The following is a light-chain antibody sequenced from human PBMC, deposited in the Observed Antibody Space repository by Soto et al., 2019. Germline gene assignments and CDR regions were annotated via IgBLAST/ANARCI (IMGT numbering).Light chain of an antibody. CDR3: QQYGGSPPEYP. CDR2: GAS. J-gene: IGKJ2*01. V-gene: IGKV3-20*01. CDR1: QSVSSSC. Sequence: EIVLTQSPGTLSLSPGERATLSCRASQSVSSSCLAWYQQKPGQAPRLLIYGASSRHTGIPDRFSGSGSGTEFTLTISRLEPEDFAVYYCQQYGGSPPEYPFGQGTKLEIK.